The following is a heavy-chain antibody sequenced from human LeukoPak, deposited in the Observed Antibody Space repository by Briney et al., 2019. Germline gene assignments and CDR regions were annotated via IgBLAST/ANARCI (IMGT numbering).Heavy chain of an antibody. V-gene: IGHV3-30*02. Sequence: GGSLRLSCAASGSTFSSYGMHWVRQAPGKGLEWVAFIRYDGSNKYYADSVKGRFTISRDNSKNTLYLQMNSLRAEDTAVYYCASLGIVVVPAAIGAFDIWGQGTMVTVSS. CDR2: IRYDGSNK. CDR1: GSTFSSYG. CDR3: ASLGIVVVPAAIGAFDI. J-gene: IGHJ3*02. D-gene: IGHD2-2*02.